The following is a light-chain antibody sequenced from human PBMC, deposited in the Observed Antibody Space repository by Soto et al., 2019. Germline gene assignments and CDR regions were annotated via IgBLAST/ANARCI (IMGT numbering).Light chain of an antibody. V-gene: IGKV3-20*01. CDR1: QSVGTSY. J-gene: IGKJ5*01. CDR3: QQYGSSPPIT. CDR2: GAS. Sequence: EIVLTQSPGTLSLSPGERATLSCRASQSVGTSYLAWYQQKPGQAPRLPIYGASSRATGIPDRFSGSGSGTDFTLTISRLEPEDFAVYYCQQYGSSPPITFGQGTRLEIK.